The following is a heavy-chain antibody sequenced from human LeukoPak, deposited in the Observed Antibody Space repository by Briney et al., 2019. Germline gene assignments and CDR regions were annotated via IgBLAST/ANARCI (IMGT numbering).Heavy chain of an antibody. CDR2: IDWDDDK. D-gene: IGHD3-22*01. CDR3: ARMGYYDEDY. Sequence: SGPTLVNPTQTLTLTCTFSGLSLRSSGMCVSWIRQPPGKALGWLARIDWDDDKYYSTSLKTRLTISKDTSKNLVVLTMTNMDPVDTATYFCARMGYYDEDYWGQGTLVTVSS. CDR1: GLSLRSSGMC. J-gene: IGHJ4*02. V-gene: IGHV2-70*11.